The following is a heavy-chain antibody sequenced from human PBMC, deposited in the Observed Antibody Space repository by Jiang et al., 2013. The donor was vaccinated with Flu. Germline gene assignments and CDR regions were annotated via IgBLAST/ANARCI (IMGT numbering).Heavy chain of an antibody. V-gene: IGHV3-74*01. CDR3: ARAGFYYYDGLDV. CDR1: GFTLSTYW. Sequence: LVQPGGSLRLSCAASGFTLSTYWMHWVRQAPGKGLVWVSRINSDGSSTSYADSVKGRFTISRDNAKNTLYLQMNSLRAEDTAVYYCARAGFYYYDGLDVWGQGTTVTVSS. CDR2: INSDGSST. J-gene: IGHJ6*02.